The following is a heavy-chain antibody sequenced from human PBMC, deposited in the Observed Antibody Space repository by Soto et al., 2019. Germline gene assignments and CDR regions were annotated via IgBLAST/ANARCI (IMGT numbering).Heavy chain of an antibody. J-gene: IGHJ4*02. V-gene: IGHV4-59*01. CDR2: IFYSGTT. CDR1: GGSISSYY. Sequence: QVQLQESGPGLVKPSETLSLTCVVSGGSISSYYWNWIRQSPGEGLEWIGYIFYSGTTKFNPSLESRVSLSIDTSKNQISLKLSSVTAADTAIYYCARGAGGNFDYWGQGTLVTVSS. D-gene: IGHD3-16*01. CDR3: ARGAGGNFDY.